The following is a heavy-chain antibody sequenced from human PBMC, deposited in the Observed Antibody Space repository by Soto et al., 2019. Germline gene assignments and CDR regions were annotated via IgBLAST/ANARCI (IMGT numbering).Heavy chain of an antibody. V-gene: IGHV1-3*01. CDR3: ATIEVVVISAWDLTQDV. CDR2: INAGNGNT. D-gene: IGHD3-22*01. Sequence: GASVKVSCKASGYTFTSYAMHWVRQAPGQRLEWMGWINAGNGNTKYSQKFQGRVTITRDTSASTAYMELSSLRSEDTAVYYCATIEVVVISAWDLTQDVWDQGTTVTVSS. J-gene: IGHJ6*02. CDR1: GYTFTSYA.